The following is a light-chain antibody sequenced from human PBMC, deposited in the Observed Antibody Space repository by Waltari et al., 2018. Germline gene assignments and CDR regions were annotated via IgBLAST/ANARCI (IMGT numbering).Light chain of an antibody. J-gene: IGLJ2*01. CDR1: SSDVGGYNY. CDR2: EVS. V-gene: IGLV2-14*01. Sequence: QSALTQPASVSGSPGQSITISCTGTSSDVGGYNYASWYKQHPGKAPKLMIYEVSNRPSGVSNRFSGSKSGNTASLTISGLQAEDEADYYCSSYTSSSTLVFGGGTKLTVL. CDR3: SSYTSSSTLV.